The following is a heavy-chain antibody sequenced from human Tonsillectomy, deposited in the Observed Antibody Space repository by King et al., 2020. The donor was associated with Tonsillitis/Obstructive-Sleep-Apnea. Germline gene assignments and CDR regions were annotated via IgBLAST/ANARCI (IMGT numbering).Heavy chain of an antibody. CDR2: SRPYNGDT. CDR3: ARDYYDRSGYYHGYFQH. V-gene: IGHV1-18*01. J-gene: IGHJ1*01. CDR1: GHTFTNYD. Sequence: VQLVQSGAEVKKPGASVKVSCKASGHTFTNYDITWVRQAPGQGLEWMGWSRPYNGDTNYAQKLQGRVTMTSDTSTSTAYMELRSLRSDDTAVYYCARDYYDRSGYYHGYFQHWGQGTLVTVSS. D-gene: IGHD3-22*01.